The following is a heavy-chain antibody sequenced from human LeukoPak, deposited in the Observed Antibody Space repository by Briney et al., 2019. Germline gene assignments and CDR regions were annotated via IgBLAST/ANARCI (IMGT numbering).Heavy chain of an antibody. Sequence: SETLSLTCTVSGGSISSSSYYWGWIRQPPGKGLEWIGSIYYSGSTYYNPSLKSRVTISVDTSKNQFSLKLSSVTAADTAMYYCARYLKIFDYWGQGTLVTVSS. CDR1: GGSISSSSYY. CDR2: IYYSGST. CDR3: ARYLKIFDY. V-gene: IGHV4-39*01. J-gene: IGHJ4*02.